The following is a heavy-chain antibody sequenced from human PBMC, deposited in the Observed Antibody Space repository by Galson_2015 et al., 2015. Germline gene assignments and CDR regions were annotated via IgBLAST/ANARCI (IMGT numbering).Heavy chain of an antibody. CDR1: GYSFTSYW. Sequence: QSGAEVKKPGESLKISCKGSGYSFTSYWIGWVRQMPGKGLEWMGIIYPGDSDTRYSPSFQGQVTISADKSISTAYLQWSSLKASDTAMYYCARQPPIWHRFEVGHDAFDIWGQGTMVTVSS. D-gene: IGHD3-16*02. CDR2: IYPGDSDT. CDR3: ARQPPIWHRFEVGHDAFDI. J-gene: IGHJ3*02. V-gene: IGHV5-51*01.